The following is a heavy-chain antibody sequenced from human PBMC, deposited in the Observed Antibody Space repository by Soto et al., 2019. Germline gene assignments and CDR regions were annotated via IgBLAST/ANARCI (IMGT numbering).Heavy chain of an antibody. CDR1: GFTFSSYA. CDR3: ARDFAAGGDDAFDI. CDR2: ISYDGSNK. D-gene: IGHD6-13*01. V-gene: IGHV3-30-3*01. J-gene: IGHJ3*02. Sequence: QVQLVESGGGVVQPGRSLRLSCAASGFTFSSYAMHWVRQAPGKGLEWVAVISYDGSNKYYADSVKGRFTISRDNSKNPLYLQMNSLRAEDTAVYYCARDFAAGGDDAFDIWGQGTMVTVSS.